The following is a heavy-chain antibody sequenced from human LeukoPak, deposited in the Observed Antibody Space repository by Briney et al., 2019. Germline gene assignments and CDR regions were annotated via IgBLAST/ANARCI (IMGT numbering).Heavy chain of an antibody. CDR1: GYTFTSYG. J-gene: IGHJ6*02. Sequence: ASVKVSCKASGYTFTSYGISWVRQAPGQGLEWMGWISAYNGNTNYAQKLQGRVTMTTDTSTSTAYMELRSLRSDDTAVYYCAGGVIAAAGTAQVYGMDVWGQGTKVTVSS. CDR2: ISAYNGNT. V-gene: IGHV1-18*01. CDR3: AGGVIAAAGTAQVYGMDV. D-gene: IGHD6-13*01.